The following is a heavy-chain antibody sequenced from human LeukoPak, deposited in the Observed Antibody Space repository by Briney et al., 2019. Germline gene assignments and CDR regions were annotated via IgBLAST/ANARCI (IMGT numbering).Heavy chain of an antibody. D-gene: IGHD1-1*01. CDR2: ISNSGSSI. CDR3: AATERDPAAPFDY. J-gene: IGHJ4*02. CDR1: GFTFSDSY. Sequence: GGSLRFSCAASGFTFSDSYMTWIRQAPGKGLEWVSYISNSGSSIYYADSVKGRFTISRDNAKNTLYLQMNSLRAEDTAVYYCAATERDPAAPFDYWGQGTLVTVSS. V-gene: IGHV3-11*01.